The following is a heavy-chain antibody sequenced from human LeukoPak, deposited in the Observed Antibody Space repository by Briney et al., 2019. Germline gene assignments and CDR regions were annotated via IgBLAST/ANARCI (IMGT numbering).Heavy chain of an antibody. V-gene: IGHV3-74*01. CDR1: GTIFSGYW. CDR2: ISSDGSTT. CDR3: ARDTRNAFDI. J-gene: IGHJ3*02. Sequence: GSLRLSCAASGTIFSGYWMHWVRRAAGKGLVWVSCISSDGSTTRYADSVTGRFTVSRDNAKNTVYVQMNSLRDEDTAVYYCARDTRNAFDIWGQGTMVTVSS.